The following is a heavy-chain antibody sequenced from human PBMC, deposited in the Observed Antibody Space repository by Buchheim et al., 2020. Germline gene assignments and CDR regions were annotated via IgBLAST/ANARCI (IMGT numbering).Heavy chain of an antibody. Sequence: EVQLVESGGGLVQPGESLRLSCAASGFTFSSYWMSWVRQAPGKGLEWVANIKQDGSEKYYVDSVKGRFTISRDNAKNSLYLQMNSLRAEDTAVYYCARDSSYYDFWSGYLDYWGQGTL. D-gene: IGHD3-3*01. CDR1: GFTFSSYW. J-gene: IGHJ4*02. CDR3: ARDSSYYDFWSGYLDY. V-gene: IGHV3-7*01. CDR2: IKQDGSEK.